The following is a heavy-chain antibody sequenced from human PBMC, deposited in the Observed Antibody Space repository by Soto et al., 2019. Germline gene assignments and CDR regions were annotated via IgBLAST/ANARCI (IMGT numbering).Heavy chain of an antibody. CDR3: ARDGRKQLWVEGRNAMDV. CDR2: ISGHNGQT. V-gene: IGHV1-18*01. Sequence: QVQLVQSGPEVKKPGASVQVSCKASAYTFNTYVIRWVRRAPGQGLERMGWISGHNGQTNYAQKFRGRVTITTDTSTSTAYMELRSLRSDDTAIYYCARDGRKQLWVEGRNAMDVWGQGTTVTVSS. D-gene: IGHD5-18*01. CDR1: AYTFNTYV. J-gene: IGHJ6*02.